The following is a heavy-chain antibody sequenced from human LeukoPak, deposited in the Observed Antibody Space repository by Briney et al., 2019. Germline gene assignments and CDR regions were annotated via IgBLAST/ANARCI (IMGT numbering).Heavy chain of an antibody. D-gene: IGHD5-18*01. CDR1: GFTFSSYG. Sequence: GGSLRLSCAASGFTFSSYGMHWVRQAPGKGLEWVAVISYDGSNKYYADSVKGRFTISRDNSKNTLYLQMNSLRAEDTAVYYCAKDRGYSPRGGFDYWGQGTPVTVSS. CDR3: AKDRGYSPRGGFDY. CDR2: ISYDGSNK. J-gene: IGHJ4*02. V-gene: IGHV3-30*18.